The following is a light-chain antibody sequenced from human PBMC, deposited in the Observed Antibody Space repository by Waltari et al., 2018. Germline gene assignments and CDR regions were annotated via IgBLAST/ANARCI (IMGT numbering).Light chain of an antibody. CDR1: QGISSC. V-gene: IGKV1-12*01. CDR3: QQAYSFPLT. J-gene: IGKJ4*01. CDR2: AAS. Sequence: DIQMTQSPSYLSASVGDRVTITCRASQGISSCLAWYQQKPGKAHELLIYAASSFQSGVPSRFSGSGSGTDFTLTISSLQPEDFATYYCQQAYSFPLTFGGGTKVEIK.